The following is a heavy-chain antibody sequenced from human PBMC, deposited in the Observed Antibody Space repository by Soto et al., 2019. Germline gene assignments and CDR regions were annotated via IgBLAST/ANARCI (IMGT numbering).Heavy chain of an antibody. D-gene: IGHD4-17*01. CDR1: GYTFTSYA. CDR3: AIYYSSYDDYASFDY. V-gene: IGHV1-3*01. J-gene: IGHJ4*02. CDR2: INAGNGNT. Sequence: ASVKVSCKASGYTFTSYAMHWVRQAPGQRLEWMGWINAGNGNTKYSQKFQGRVTITRDTSTSTAYMELSSLRSEDTAVYYCAIYYSSYDDYASFDYWGQGTLVTVSS.